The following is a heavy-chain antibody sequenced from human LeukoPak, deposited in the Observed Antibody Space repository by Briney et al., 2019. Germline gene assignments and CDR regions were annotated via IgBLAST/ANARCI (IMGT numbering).Heavy chain of an antibody. D-gene: IGHD2-2*01. CDR3: ARGSNRGRSVVVPAAIKFDY. J-gene: IGHJ4*02. V-gene: IGHV4-34*01. CDR2: INHSGST. Sequence: SETLSLTCAVYGGSFSGYYWSWIRQPPGKGLEWIGEINHSGSTNYNPSLKSRVTISVDTSKNQFSLKLSSVTAADTAVYYCARGSNRGRSVVVPAAIKFDYWGQGTLVTVSS. CDR1: GGSFSGYY.